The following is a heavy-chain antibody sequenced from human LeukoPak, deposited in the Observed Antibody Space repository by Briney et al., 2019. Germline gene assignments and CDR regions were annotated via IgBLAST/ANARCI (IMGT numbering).Heavy chain of an antibody. Sequence: SETLSLTCTVSGGSISSSSYYWGWIRQPPGKGLEWIVSIYYSGSTYYNPSLKSRVTISVDTSKNQFSLKLSSVTAADTAVYYCAKTPVATGRGDYYWGQGTLVTVSS. V-gene: IGHV4-39*07. D-gene: IGHD5-12*01. J-gene: IGHJ4*02. CDR1: GGSISSSSYY. CDR3: AKTPVATGRGDYY. CDR2: IYYSGST.